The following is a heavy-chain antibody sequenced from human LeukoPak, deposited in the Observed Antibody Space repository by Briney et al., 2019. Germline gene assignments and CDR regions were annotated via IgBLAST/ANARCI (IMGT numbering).Heavy chain of an antibody. CDR2: ITYDGSNT. CDR1: GFTFSSSG. V-gene: IGHV3-30*18. CDR3: ANDSYDRRVYYYYYYFAG. Sequence: GRSLRLSCAASGFTFSSSGMHWVRQAPGKGLEWVAGITYDGSNTYYADSVKGRFTISRDNSKNTLYLQMNSLRAGDTAVYYCANDSYDRRVYYYYYYFAGWGQRTQVSASS. J-gene: IGHJ4*02. D-gene: IGHD3-22*01.